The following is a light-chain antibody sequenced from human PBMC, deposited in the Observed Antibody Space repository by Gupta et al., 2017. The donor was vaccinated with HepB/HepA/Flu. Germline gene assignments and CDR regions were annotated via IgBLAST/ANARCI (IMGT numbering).Light chain of an antibody. CDR1: QSVATRY. V-gene: IGKV3-20*01. J-gene: IGKJ2*04. CDR2: GTS. Sequence: QSADTLSLSPGERATLSCRASQSVATRYLACYQHKPGQAPRLLIYGTSSKATGIPDRFSGSASGTDFTLTISILDPEDFAVYCCQLYDGSPCSFGQGTKVEIK. CDR3: QLYDGSPCS.